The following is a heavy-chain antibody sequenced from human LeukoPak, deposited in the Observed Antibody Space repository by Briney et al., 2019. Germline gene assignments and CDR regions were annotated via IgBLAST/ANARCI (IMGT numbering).Heavy chain of an antibody. CDR1: GGSISSYY. CDR3: ARDIDSSGYYQTLFDC. D-gene: IGHD3-22*01. J-gene: IGHJ4*02. Sequence: PSETLSLTCTVSGGSISSYYWSWIRQPAGKGLEWIGRIYTSGSTNYNPSLKSRVTMSVDTSKNQFSLKLSPVTAADTAVYYCARDIDSSGYYQTLFDCWGQGTLVTVSS. V-gene: IGHV4-4*07. CDR2: IYTSGST.